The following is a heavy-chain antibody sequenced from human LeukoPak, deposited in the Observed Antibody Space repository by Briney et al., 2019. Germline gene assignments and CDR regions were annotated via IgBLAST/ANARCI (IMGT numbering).Heavy chain of an antibody. CDR2: ISSSSSYI. CDR3: ARARSDDYGDYYDAFDI. V-gene: IGHV3-21*01. CDR1: GFTFSSYS. J-gene: IGHJ3*02. Sequence: GGSLRLSCAASGFTFSSYSMNWVRQAPGKGLEWVSSISSSSSYIYYADSVKGRFTISRDNAKNSLYLQMNSLRAEDTAVYYCARARSDDYGDYYDAFDIWAKGQWSPSLQ. D-gene: IGHD4-17*01.